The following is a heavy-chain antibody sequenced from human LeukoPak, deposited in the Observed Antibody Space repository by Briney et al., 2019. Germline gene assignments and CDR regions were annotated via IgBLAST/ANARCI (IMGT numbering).Heavy chain of an antibody. CDR2: IKQDESER. CDR1: GFTFSNYW. V-gene: IGHV3-7*01. CDR3: ARARSIVGVSPFQH. Sequence: GGSLRLSCAASGFTFSNYWMSWVRQAPGKGLEWVANIKQDESERYYVDSVKGRFTISRDNSKNTLYLQMNSLRPEDTAVYYCARARSIVGVSPFQHWGQGTLITVSS. J-gene: IGHJ1*01. D-gene: IGHD1-26*01.